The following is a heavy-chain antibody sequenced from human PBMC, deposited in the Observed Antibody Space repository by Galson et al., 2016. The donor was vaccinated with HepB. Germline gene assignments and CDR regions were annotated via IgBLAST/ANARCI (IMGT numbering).Heavy chain of an antibody. CDR2: FYPGDSEI. D-gene: IGHD3-22*01. Sequence: QSGAEVKKPGESLKISCKGEGYVFSSYWIAWVRQTTDKGLEWMGLFYPGDSEIRYSPSFQGQVTFSADKSINTAYMQWSSLKASDTAIYYCARLVSSRSPFDSWGHGTLLICSS. V-gene: IGHV5-51*01. J-gene: IGHJ4*01. CDR1: GYVFSSYW. CDR3: ARLVSSRSPFDS.